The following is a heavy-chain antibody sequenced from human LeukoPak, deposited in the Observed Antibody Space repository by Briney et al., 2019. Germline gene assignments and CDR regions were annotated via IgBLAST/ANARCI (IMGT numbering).Heavy chain of an antibody. CDR3: ARELFQQLDPRRSWFDP. CDR2: ISCNSGSM. CDR1: GFIFDDCA. Sequence: GGSLRLSCAASGFIFDDCAVHWVRQAPGKGLEWVSGISCNSGSMEYADSVKGRFTISRDNAKNSLYLQMNSLRAEDTAVYYCARELFQQLDPRRSWFDPWGQGTLVTVSS. D-gene: IGHD6-13*01. V-gene: IGHV3-9*01. J-gene: IGHJ5*02.